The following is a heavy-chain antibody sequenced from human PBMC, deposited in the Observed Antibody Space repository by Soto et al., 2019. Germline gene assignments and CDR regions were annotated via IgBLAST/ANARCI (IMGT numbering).Heavy chain of an antibody. V-gene: IGHV4-61*01. CDR2: ISYSGNT. D-gene: IGHD6-19*01. CDR1: GDSFSSGSYY. Sequence: SETLSLTFTVSGDSFSSGSYYWCWSRQPPGKGLEGIGYISYSGNTNYNPSLKSRLTISVDTSKNQFSLKLSSVTAADTAVNYCARKAGSLDSSFDPWGQGTLVTVSS. CDR3: ARKAGSLDSSFDP. J-gene: IGHJ5*02.